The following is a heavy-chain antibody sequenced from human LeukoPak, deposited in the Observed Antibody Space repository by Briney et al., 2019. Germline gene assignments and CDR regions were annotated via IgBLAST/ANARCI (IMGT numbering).Heavy chain of an antibody. CDR2: INPNSGGT. J-gene: IGHJ4*02. CDR3: ARTVQTLWRAGDY. V-gene: IGHV1-2*02. CDR1: GYTFTGYY. D-gene: IGHD3-16*01. Sequence: ASVKVSCKASGYTFTGYYMHWVRQAPGQGLEWMGWINPNSGGTNYAQKFQGRVTMTTDTSTSTAYMELRSLRSDDTAVYYCARTVQTLWRAGDYWGQGTLVTVSS.